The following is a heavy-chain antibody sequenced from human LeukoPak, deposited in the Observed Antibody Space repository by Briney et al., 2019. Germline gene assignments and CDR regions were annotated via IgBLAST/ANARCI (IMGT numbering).Heavy chain of an antibody. J-gene: IGHJ6*02. CDR2: ISSSGSTI. CDR1: GFTFSDYY. V-gene: IGHV3-11*04. Sequence: GGSLRLSCAASGFTFSDYYMSWIRQAPGKGLEWVSYISSSGSTIYYADSVKGRFTISRDNAKNSLYLQMNSLRAEDTAVYYCARFYGDSHYYYYYVMDVWGQGTTVIVSS. CDR3: ARFYGDSHYYYYYVMDV. D-gene: IGHD4-17*01.